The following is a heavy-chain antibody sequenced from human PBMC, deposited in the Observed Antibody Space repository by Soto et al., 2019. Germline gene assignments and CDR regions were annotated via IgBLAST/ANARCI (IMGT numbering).Heavy chain of an antibody. Sequence: EVQLVESGGALVKAGGSLRLSCAASGFTFSNIWMSWVRQAPGKGLEWVGRIKRKSDGGTTDYAAPVGGRFTMSRDDSKGTMYLQMNSLDREATAAYYCTPEAFCSSNTCPGTSDHWGQGTQVTVSS. D-gene: IGHD2-2*01. V-gene: IGHV3-15*02. CDR2: IKRKSDGGTT. J-gene: IGHJ4*02. CDR3: TPEAFCSSNTCPGTSDH. CDR1: GFTFSNIW.